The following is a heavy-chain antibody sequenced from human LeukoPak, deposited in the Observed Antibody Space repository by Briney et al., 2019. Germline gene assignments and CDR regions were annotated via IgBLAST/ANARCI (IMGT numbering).Heavy chain of an antibody. CDR3: ASRSSAGDDY. CDR1: GGSISSSSYY. Sequence: SETLSLTCTVSGGSISSSSYYWGWIRQPPGKGLEWIGSIYYSGSTYYNPSLKSRVTISVDTSKNQFSLKLSSVTAADTAVYYCASRSSAGDDYWGQGTLVTVSS. CDR2: IYYSGST. D-gene: IGHD6-6*01. J-gene: IGHJ4*02. V-gene: IGHV4-39*07.